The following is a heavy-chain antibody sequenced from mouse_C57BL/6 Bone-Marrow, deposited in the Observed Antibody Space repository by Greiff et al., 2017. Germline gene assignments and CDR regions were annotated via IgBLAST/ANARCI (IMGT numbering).Heavy chain of an antibody. J-gene: IGHJ2*01. CDR2: IRLKSDNYAT. V-gene: IGHV6-3*01. Sequence: EVKLQESGGGLVQPGGSMKLSCVASGFTFSNYWMNWVRQSPEKGLEWVAQIRLKSDNYATHYAESVKGRFTISRDDYKSSVYLQMNNVRAEDTGIYYCKFLVLRSFLDYWGQGTTLTGSS. D-gene: IGHD1-1*01. CDR1: GFTFSNYW. CDR3: KFLVLRSFLDY.